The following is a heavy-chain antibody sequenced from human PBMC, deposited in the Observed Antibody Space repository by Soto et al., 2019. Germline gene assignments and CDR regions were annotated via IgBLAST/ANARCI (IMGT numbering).Heavy chain of an antibody. CDR3: ARDSSSWRYYFDS. D-gene: IGHD6-13*01. CDR2: LIPVSGTP. CDR1: GGTFANFG. J-gene: IGHJ4*02. Sequence: RASVKVSCKASGGTFANFGISWLRQAPGQGLEWMGGLIPVSGTPNYAQKSQGRVSITADTSTGTAYMELRSLRSEDTAVYYCARDSSSWRYYFDSWGQGTLVTVSS. V-gene: IGHV1-69*06.